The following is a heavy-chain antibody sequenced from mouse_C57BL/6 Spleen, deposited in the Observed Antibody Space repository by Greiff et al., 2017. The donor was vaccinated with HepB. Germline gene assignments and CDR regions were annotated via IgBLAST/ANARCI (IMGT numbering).Heavy chain of an antibody. J-gene: IGHJ4*01. CDR2: IDPSDSYT. D-gene: IGHD2-3*01. V-gene: IGHV1-69*01. CDR3: ASWDDGYYYAMDY. Sequence: QVQLQQPGAELVMPGASVKLSCKASGYTFTSYWMHWVKQRPGQGLEWIGEIDPSDSYTNYNQKFKGKSTLTVDKSSSTAYMQLSSLTSEDSAVYYCASWDDGYYYAMDYWGQGTSVTVSS. CDR1: GYTFTSYW.